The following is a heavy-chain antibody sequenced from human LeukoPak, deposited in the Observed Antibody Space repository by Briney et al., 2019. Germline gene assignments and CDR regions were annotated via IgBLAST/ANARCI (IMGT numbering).Heavy chain of an antibody. D-gene: IGHD2-2*02. CDR1: GYSFVDYW. Sequence: GESLKISCKGSGYSFVDYWIGWVRQMPGKGPEWMGIIFPHDSDIKYSPSFQGQVTFSVDKSISTAYVQWSSLKASDTAIYYCARHGIKGRNSVNCYTSFYYYGMDVWGQGTTVTVSS. J-gene: IGHJ6*02. CDR2: IFPHDSDI. CDR3: ARHGIKGRNSVNCYTSFYYYGMDV. V-gene: IGHV5-51*01.